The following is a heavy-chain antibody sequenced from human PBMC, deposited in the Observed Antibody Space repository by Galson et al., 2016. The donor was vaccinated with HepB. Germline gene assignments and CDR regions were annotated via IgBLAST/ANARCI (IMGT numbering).Heavy chain of an antibody. CDR1: DFTFSDYY. CDR2: ITSSVSGSII. V-gene: IGHV3-11*01. CDR3: ANLDFWSGYFDF. Sequence: SLRLSCAASDFTFSDYYMSWIRQAPGKGLEWVSTITSSVSGSIIYYADSVKGRFTISRDNAKNSLFLQMKSLRAEDTAVYYCANLDFWSGYFDFWGQGILVTVSS. J-gene: IGHJ4*02. D-gene: IGHD3-3*01.